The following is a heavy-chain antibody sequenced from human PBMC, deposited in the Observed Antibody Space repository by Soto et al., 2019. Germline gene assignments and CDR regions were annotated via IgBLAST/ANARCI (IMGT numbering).Heavy chain of an antibody. CDR3: AKDRRAGGNSAFYFDF. CDR2: VSATGGGT. V-gene: IGHV3-23*01. D-gene: IGHD3-16*01. Sequence: GGSLRLSCAASGFKFSNYAMSWVRQAPGKGLEWVSLVSATGGGTYYADSVKGRFTISRDNSHNTLYLQVHSLTAEDTAVYYCAKDRRAGGNSAFYFDFWGQGAQVTVSS. J-gene: IGHJ4*02. CDR1: GFKFSNYA.